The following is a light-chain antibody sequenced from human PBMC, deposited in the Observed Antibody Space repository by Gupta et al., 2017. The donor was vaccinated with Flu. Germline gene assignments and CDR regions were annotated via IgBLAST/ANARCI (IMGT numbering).Light chain of an antibody. V-gene: IGKV3-15*01. CDR3: QHFNYGPLT. Sequence: EIVMTPSPANLSVSPGERSTLSCRASKSVSSNLAWYQQKPGQAPRLLIYGASTRATGIPVRFSGSGSGTEFTLTISNLQSEDFAVYYCQHFNYGPLTFGGGTKVEIK. CDR2: GAS. CDR1: KSVSSN. J-gene: IGKJ4*01.